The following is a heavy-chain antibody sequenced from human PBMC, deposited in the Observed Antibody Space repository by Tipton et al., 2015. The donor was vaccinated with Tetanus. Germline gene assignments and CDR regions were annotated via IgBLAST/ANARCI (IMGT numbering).Heavy chain of an antibody. CDR1: GGSITSDNHY. D-gene: IGHD2-21*02. J-gene: IGHJ4*01. CDR3: ATVGLVTASVKY. CDR2: IYHSGST. V-gene: IGHV4-31*11. Sequence: TLSLTCAVSGGSITSDNHYWSWIRQPPGKGLEWIGYIYHSGSTYYNASLKSRVTISLDRSKNQFSLKLTSVTAADTAVYYCATVGLVTASVKYWGQGTLVTVSS.